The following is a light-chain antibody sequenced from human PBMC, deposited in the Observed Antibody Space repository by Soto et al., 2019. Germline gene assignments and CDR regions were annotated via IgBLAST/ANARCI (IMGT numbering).Light chain of an antibody. CDR1: QSVIDK. CDR3: KQYNNWPPIT. Sequence: IVRTQSPGTLSVSAGVRATLACRSSQSVIDKLAWYQQKPGQAPTLLIFAACIRATCMPARFWGSGFGTDFTPITSSLQSEDFAISYCKQYNNWPPITFGQGTRLEIK. CDR2: AAC. V-gene: IGKV3-15*01. J-gene: IGKJ5*01.